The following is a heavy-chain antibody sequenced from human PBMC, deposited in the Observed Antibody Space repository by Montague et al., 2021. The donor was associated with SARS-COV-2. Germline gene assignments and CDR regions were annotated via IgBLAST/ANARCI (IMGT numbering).Heavy chain of an antibody. CDR1: GGSISSPDYY. D-gene: IGHD2-8*01. CDR3: ASQLPSYCATNKCFPYYIDG. V-gene: IGHV4-39*02. Sequence: ETLSLTCTVSGGSISSPDYYWGWIRQSPGKGLEWIGSISYTGRTYYNPSLRRRVSFSMDTSKNHFSLSLSSVTVADTAVYFCASQLPSYCATNKCFPYYIDGWGQGALVTVSS. J-gene: IGHJ4*02. CDR2: ISYTGRT.